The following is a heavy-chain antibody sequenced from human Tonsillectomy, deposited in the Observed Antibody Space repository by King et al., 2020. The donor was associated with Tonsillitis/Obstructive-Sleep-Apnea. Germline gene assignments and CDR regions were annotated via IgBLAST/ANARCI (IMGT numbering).Heavy chain of an antibody. J-gene: IGHJ5*02. V-gene: IGHV4-39*01. CDR1: GGSISSSSYY. Sequence: QLQESGPGLVKPSETLSLTCTVSGGSISSSSYYWGWIRQPPGKGLEWIGSIYYSGSTYYNPSLKSRVTISVATSKNQFSLKLSSVTAADTAVYYCWRHPGGYDFWSGYRINWFDPWGQGTLVTVSS. CDR2: IYYSGST. CDR3: WRHPGGYDFWSGYRINWFDP. D-gene: IGHD3-3*01.